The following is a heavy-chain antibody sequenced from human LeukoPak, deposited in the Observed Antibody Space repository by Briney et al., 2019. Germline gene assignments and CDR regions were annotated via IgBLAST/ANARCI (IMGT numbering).Heavy chain of an antibody. Sequence: GGSLRLSCAASGFTFSSYAMHWVRQAPGKGLEWVAVISYDGSNKYYADSVKGRFTISRDNSKNTLYLQMNSLRAEDTAVYYCAKVGAQVEDYFDYWGQGTLVTVSS. J-gene: IGHJ4*02. V-gene: IGHV3-30-3*01. D-gene: IGHD1-26*01. CDR1: GFTFSSYA. CDR3: AKVGAQVEDYFDY. CDR2: ISYDGSNK.